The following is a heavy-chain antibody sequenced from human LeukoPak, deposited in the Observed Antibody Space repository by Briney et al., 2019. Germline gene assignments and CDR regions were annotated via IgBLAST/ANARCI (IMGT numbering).Heavy chain of an antibody. CDR1: GFTFNNYG. V-gene: IGHV3-30*18. J-gene: IGHJ4*02. CDR2: ISYDGSNK. CDR3: AKDSATGYHYGDY. Sequence: PGGSLRLSCATSGFTFNNYGFHWVRQAPGKGLEWVAVISYDGSNKSFGDSVKGRFTISRENSKNTVYLEMNSLRAEDTALYYCAKDSATGYHYGDYWGQGTLVPVSS. D-gene: IGHD3-9*01.